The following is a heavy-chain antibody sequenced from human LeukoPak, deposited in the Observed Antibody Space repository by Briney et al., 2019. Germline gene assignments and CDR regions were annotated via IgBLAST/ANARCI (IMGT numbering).Heavy chain of an antibody. CDR2: IYYSGST. CDR1: GGSMSSYY. J-gene: IGHJ4*02. Sequence: SETLSLTCTVSGGSMSSYYWNWIRQPPGKGLEWVGYIYYSGSTNYNPSLKSRVTMSVDTSKNQFSLKLSSVTAADTAVYYCARVLYDHGDSRIDSWGQGTLVTVSS. V-gene: IGHV4-59*01. CDR3: ARVLYDHGDSRIDS. D-gene: IGHD4-17*01.